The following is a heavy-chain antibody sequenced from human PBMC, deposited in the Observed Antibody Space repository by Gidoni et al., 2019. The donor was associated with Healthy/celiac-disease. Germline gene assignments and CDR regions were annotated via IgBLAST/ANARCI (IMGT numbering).Heavy chain of an antibody. J-gene: IGHJ4*02. CDR2: INAGNGNT. Sequence: QVQLVQSGAEVKKPGASVTVSCKASGYTFTSYAMHWVRQAPGQRLEWMGWINAGNGNTKYSQKFQGRVTITRDTSASTAYMELSSLRSEDTAVYYCAGLEWELMYWGQGTLVTVSS. D-gene: IGHD1-26*01. V-gene: IGHV1-3*01. CDR3: AGLEWELMY. CDR1: GYTFTSYA.